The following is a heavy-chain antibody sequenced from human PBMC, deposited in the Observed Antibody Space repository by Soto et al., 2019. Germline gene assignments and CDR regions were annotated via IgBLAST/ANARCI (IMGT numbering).Heavy chain of an antibody. Sequence: ITLKESGPTLVKPTQTLTLTCTFSGFSLNTGGVAVGWVRQPRGQSLEWLAPIYWDDDERYRPSLSSRLNITTHPINNQVVLTVTSVGPEDTSTYYCVRNWRYYGGDGYYGMDAWGQGTTVTVSS. CDR1: GFSLNTGGVA. J-gene: IGHJ6*02. D-gene: IGHD3-10*01. CDR2: IYWDDDE. V-gene: IGHV2-5*02. CDR3: VRNWRYYGGDGYYGMDA.